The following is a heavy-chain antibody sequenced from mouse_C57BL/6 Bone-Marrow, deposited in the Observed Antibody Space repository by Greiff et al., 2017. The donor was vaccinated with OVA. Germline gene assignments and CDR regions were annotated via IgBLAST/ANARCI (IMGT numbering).Heavy chain of an antibody. D-gene: IGHD2-4*01. CDR2: ISSGGSYT. V-gene: IGHV5-6*01. Sequence: EVKLMESGGDLVKPGGSLKLSCAASGFTFSSYGMSWVRQTPDKRLEWVATISSGGSYTYYPDSVKGRFTISRDNAKNTLYLQMSSLKSEDTAMYYCARGGPYDYDDYFDYWGQGTTLTVSS. J-gene: IGHJ2*01. CDR1: GFTFSSYG. CDR3: ARGGPYDYDDYFDY.